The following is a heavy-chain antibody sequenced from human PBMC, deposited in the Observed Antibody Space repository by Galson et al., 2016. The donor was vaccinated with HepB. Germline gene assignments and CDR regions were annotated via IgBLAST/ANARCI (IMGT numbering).Heavy chain of an antibody. D-gene: IGHD1-26*01. CDR2: IYPGDSDT. CDR3: ARQVGATHDH. Sequence: QSGAEVKKPGESLKISCQGSGYSFAKYWIVWVRQMPGKGLEWMGIIYPGDSDTTYSPSFQGRVTISADKSISTAYLQWSSLKASDTAMYYCARQVGATHDHWGQGTLVTVSS. J-gene: IGHJ4*02. CDR1: GYSFAKYW. V-gene: IGHV5-51*01.